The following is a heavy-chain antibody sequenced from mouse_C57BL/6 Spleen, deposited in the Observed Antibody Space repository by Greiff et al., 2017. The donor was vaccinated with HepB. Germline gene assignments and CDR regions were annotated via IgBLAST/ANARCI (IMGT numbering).Heavy chain of an antibody. CDR1: GFSLTSYA. J-gene: IGHJ2*01. Sequence: VMLVESGPGLVAPSQSLSITCTVSGFSLTSYAISWVRQPPGKGLEWLGVIWTGGGTNYNSALKSRLSISKDNSKSQVFLKMNSLQTDDTARYYCARVDSSGYVSYYFDYWGQGTTLTVSS. V-gene: IGHV2-9-1*01. CDR3: ARVDSSGYVSYYFDY. D-gene: IGHD3-2*02. CDR2: IWTGGGT.